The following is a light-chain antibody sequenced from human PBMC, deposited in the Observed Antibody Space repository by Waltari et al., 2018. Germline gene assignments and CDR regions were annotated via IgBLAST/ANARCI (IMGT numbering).Light chain of an antibody. CDR1: TRDIGAYHY. V-gene: IGLV2-14*01. CDR3: MSHTRSSTYV. CDR2: EVT. Sequence: QSALTQPASVSGSPGQSITISCTGSTRDIGAYHYVSWYQQHPDKAPKLIISEVTNRPSGVSDRFSGSKSGYTASRTISGLQAEDESDYYCMSHTRSSTYVFGTGTKVTVL. J-gene: IGLJ1*01.